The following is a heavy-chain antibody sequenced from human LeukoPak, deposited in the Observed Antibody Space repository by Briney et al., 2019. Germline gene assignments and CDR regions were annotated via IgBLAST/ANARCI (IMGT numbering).Heavy chain of an antibody. Sequence: PGGSLRLSCAASGFTFNNYAVGWVRQAPGKGLEWVSVISGSGGSTYYADSVKGRFTISRDNSKNTLYLQMNSLRAEDTAVYYCAKEGYSGWYFEYWGQGTLVTVSS. J-gene: IGHJ4*02. V-gene: IGHV3-23*01. D-gene: IGHD6-13*01. CDR2: ISGSGGST. CDR3: AKEGYSGWYFEY. CDR1: GFTFNNYA.